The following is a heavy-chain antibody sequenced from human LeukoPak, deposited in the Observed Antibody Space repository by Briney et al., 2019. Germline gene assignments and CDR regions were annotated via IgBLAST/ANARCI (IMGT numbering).Heavy chain of an antibody. D-gene: IGHD6-6*01. V-gene: IGHV3-7*03. J-gene: IGHJ3*01. CDR1: AFIFSGHW. Sequence: GGSLRLSCEGSAFIFSGHWMNWVRQTPGKGLEWVASIKEDGSERQYVDSVKGRFSISRDNTKGSLFLQLNSLRAEDTAVYYCARSSYSSSSSVWGQGTMVTVSS. CDR3: ARSSYSSSSSV. CDR2: IKEDGSER.